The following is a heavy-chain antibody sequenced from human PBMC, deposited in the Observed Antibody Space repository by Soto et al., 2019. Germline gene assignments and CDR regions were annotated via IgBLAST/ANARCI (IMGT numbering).Heavy chain of an antibody. D-gene: IGHD3-10*01. J-gene: IGHJ6*02. V-gene: IGHV3-11*01. CDR3: ASPTQRGGELLSYYYYYGMDV. Sequence: PGGSLRLSCAASGFTFSDYYMSWIRQAPGKGLEWVSYISSSGSTIYYADSVKGRFTISRDNAKNSLYLQMNSLRAEDTAVYYCASPTQRGGELLSYYYYYGMDVWGQGTTVTVSS. CDR2: ISSSGSTI. CDR1: GFTFSDYY.